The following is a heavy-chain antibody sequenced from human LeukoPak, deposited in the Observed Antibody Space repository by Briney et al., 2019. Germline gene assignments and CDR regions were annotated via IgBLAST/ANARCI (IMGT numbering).Heavy chain of an antibody. D-gene: IGHD6-19*01. CDR3: ARLSVGIAVAGTDY. Sequence: SETLSLTCAVYGGSFSGYYWSWIRQPPGKGLEWMGEINHSGSTNYNPSLTRRVTISVDTSKNQFSLKLSSVTAADTAVYYCARLSVGIAVAGTDYWGQGTLVTVSS. J-gene: IGHJ4*02. CDR1: GGSFSGYY. V-gene: IGHV4-34*01. CDR2: INHSGST.